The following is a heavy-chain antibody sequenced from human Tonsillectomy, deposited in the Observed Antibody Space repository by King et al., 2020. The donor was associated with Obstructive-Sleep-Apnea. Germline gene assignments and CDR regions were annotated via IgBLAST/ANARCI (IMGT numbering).Heavy chain of an antibody. D-gene: IGHD3-22*01. Sequence: VQLQESGPGLVKPSQTLSLTCTVSGGSISSGAYYWSWIRQHPGKGLEWIGYIYYSGSTYYKSSLKSRVTISVDTSKNQFSLKLSSVTAADTAVYYCARSYCYDTSGPRGGYYFDYWGQGTLVTVSS. CDR3: ARSYCYDTSGPRGGYYFDY. CDR2: IYYSGST. J-gene: IGHJ4*02. V-gene: IGHV4-31*03. CDR1: GGSISSGAYY.